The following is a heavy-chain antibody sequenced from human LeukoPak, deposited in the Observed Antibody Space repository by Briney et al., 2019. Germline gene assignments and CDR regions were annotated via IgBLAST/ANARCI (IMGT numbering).Heavy chain of an antibody. CDR3: ARERIVVVPAAMRSSYYFDY. J-gene: IGHJ4*02. CDR1: GFSFSDYY. D-gene: IGHD2-2*01. V-gene: IGHV3-11*01. Sequence: PGGSLRLSCAASGFSFSDYYMSWIRQAPGKGLEWVSYISSSGSTIYYADSVKGRFTISRDNAKNSLYLQMNSLRAEDTAVYYCARERIVVVPAAMRSSYYFDYWGQGTLVTVSS. CDR2: ISSSGSTI.